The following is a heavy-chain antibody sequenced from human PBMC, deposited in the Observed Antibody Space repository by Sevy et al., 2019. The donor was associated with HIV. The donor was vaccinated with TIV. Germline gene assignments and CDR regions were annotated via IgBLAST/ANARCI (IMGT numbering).Heavy chain of an antibody. CDR1: GASISSGGYS. V-gene: IGHV4-30-2*01. Sequence: SETLSLTCAVSGASISSGGYSWNWIRQPPGKGLEWMGYIFQSGATYYIPSLQSRVTISVDMSKNQFSLNLRALTVADTAVYYCARGRVGDTSSYYCAFDVWGQGTTVTVSS. CDR3: ARGRVGDTSSYYCAFDV. D-gene: IGHD6-13*01. J-gene: IGHJ3*01. CDR2: IFQSGAT.